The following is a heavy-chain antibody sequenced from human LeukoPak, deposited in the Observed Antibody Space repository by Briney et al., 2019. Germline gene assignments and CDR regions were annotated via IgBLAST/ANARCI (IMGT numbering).Heavy chain of an antibody. CDR2: IYYSGST. V-gene: IGHV4-59*01. D-gene: IGHD6-13*01. CDR1: GGSISSYY. CDR3: ARVRNSSSWYLGFDY. J-gene: IGHJ4*02. Sequence: SETLSLICTVSGGSISSYYWRWIRQPPGKGLEWIGYIYYSGSTNYNPSLKSRVTISVDTSKNQFSLKLSSVTAADTAVYYCARVRNSSSWYLGFDYWGQGTLVTVSS.